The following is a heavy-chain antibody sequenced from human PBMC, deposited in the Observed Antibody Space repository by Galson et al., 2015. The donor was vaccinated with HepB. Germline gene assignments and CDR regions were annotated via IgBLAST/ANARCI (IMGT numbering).Heavy chain of an antibody. CDR2: IYWDDDK. Sequence: PALVKPTQTLTLTCTFSGFSPSTSGVGVGWIRQPPGKALEWLALIYWDDDKRYSPSLKSRLTITKDTSKNQVVLTMTNMDPVDTATYYCAHALREFTLDFNWFDPWGQGTLVTVSS. CDR1: GFSPSTSGVG. V-gene: IGHV2-5*02. CDR3: AHALREFTLDFNWFDP. D-gene: IGHD3-10*01. J-gene: IGHJ5*02.